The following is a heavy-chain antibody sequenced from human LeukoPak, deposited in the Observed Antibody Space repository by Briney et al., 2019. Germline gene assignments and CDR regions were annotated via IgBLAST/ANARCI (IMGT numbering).Heavy chain of an antibody. D-gene: IGHD6-13*01. V-gene: IGHV1-8*03. Sequence: ASVKVSCKASGYTFTGYYMHWVRQAPGQGLEWMGWMNPNSGNTGYAQKFQGRVTITRNTSISTAYMELSSLRSEDTAVYYCARYVSGSSWPYYYYYMDVWGKGTTVTVSS. CDR3: ARYVSGSSWPYYYYYMDV. J-gene: IGHJ6*03. CDR2: MNPNSGNT. CDR1: GYTFTGYY.